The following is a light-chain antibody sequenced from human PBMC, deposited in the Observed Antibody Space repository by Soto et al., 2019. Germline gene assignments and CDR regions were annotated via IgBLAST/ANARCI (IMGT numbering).Light chain of an antibody. CDR2: AAS. CDR3: QKSNTAPWT. CDR1: QAISNY. Sequence: DTQMTQSPSSLSASVGDRVTITCRASQAISNYLAWYQQKPGKVPKLLIYAASTSQSGVPSRFSGSRSGTDFTLTISSLQPEDVATYYCQKSNTAPWTFGQGTKVEIK. J-gene: IGKJ1*01. V-gene: IGKV1-27*01.